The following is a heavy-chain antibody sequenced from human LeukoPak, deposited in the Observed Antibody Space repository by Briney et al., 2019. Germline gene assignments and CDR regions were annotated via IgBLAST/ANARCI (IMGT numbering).Heavy chain of an antibody. Sequence: ASVKVSCKTSGYTFTSYYFHWVRQAPGQGLEWMGIINPSGGSTSYAQKFQGRVTVTRDTSTSTVYMELSSLSSEDTAVYYCARALYCSGSSCYSSASDYWDQGTLVTVSS. CDR3: ARALYCSGSSCYSSASDY. CDR2: INPSGGST. V-gene: IGHV1-46*01. CDR1: GYTFTSYY. D-gene: IGHD2-15*01. J-gene: IGHJ4*02.